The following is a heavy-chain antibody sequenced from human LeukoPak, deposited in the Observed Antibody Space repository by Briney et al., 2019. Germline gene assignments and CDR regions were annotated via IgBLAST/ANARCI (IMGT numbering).Heavy chain of an antibody. J-gene: IGHJ4*02. D-gene: IGHD1-26*01. Sequence: SETLSLTCTVSGGSISSYYWSWIRQPAGKGLEWIGRIYTSGGTNYNPSLKSRVTMSVDTSKNQFSLKLSSVTAADTAVYYRARDSSGSYYGDYFDYWGQGTLVTVSS. CDR2: IYTSGGT. CDR3: ARDSSGSYYGDYFDY. V-gene: IGHV4-4*07. CDR1: GGSISSYY.